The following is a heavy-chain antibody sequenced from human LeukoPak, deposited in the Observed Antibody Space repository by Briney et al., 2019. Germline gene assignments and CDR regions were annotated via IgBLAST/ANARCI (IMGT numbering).Heavy chain of an antibody. J-gene: IGHJ4*02. D-gene: IGHD3-9*01. Sequence: PSETLSLTCAVSGGSISSSNWWSWVRQPPGKGLEWIGEIYHSGSTNYNPSLKSRVTISVDKSKNQFSLKLSSVTAADTAVYYCARGFRGVNFDWLLYPLYFVFDYWGQGTLVTVSS. CDR3: ARGFRGVNFDWLLYPLYFVFDY. CDR2: IYHSGST. V-gene: IGHV4-4*02. CDR1: GGSISSSNW.